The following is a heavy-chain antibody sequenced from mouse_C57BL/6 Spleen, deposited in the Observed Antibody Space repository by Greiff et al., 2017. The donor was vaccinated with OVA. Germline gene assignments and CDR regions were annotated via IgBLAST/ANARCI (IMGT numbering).Heavy chain of an antibody. J-gene: IGHJ2*01. CDR3: ARNNYYGSSDFGD. CDR1: GYTFTSYW. D-gene: IGHD1-1*01. Sequence: VQLQQPGAELVKPGASVKLSCKASGYTFTSYWMHWVKQRPGQGLEWIGMIHPNSGSTNYNEKFKSKATLTVDKSSSTAYMQLSSLTSEDSAVYYCARNNYYGSSDFGDWGQGTTLTVAS. V-gene: IGHV1-64*01. CDR2: IHPNSGST.